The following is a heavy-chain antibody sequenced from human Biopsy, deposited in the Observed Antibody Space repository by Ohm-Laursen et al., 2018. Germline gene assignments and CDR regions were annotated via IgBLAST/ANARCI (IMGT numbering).Heavy chain of an antibody. V-gene: IGHV4-59*01. D-gene: IGHD6-19*01. Sequence: SETLSLTCTVSGDSISSYYWSWTRQPPGKGLEWIGYVSYSGNADYNPSLKSRVTISLDKSTNQLSLKLRSVTAADTAVYYCARDGGHSGWYEGGMDVWGQGTTVTVSS. CDR2: VSYSGNA. J-gene: IGHJ6*02. CDR3: ARDGGHSGWYEGGMDV. CDR1: GDSISSYY.